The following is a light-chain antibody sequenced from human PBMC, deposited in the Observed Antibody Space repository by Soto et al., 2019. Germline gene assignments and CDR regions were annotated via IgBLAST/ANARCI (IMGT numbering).Light chain of an antibody. Sequence: AIRMTQSPSSFSASTGDRVTITCRASQGISSYLAWYQQKPGKAPNLLIHTASTLQSGVPSRFSGSGSGTEFTLTISSLQPDDFATYYCQHYNSYSEAFGQGTKVDIK. CDR3: QHYNSYSEA. CDR2: TAS. CDR1: QGISSY. J-gene: IGKJ1*01. V-gene: IGKV1-8*01.